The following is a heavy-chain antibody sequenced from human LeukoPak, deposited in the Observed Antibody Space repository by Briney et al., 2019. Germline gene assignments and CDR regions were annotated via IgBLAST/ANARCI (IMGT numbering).Heavy chain of an antibody. V-gene: IGHV4-59*01. D-gene: IGHD1-26*01. J-gene: IGHJ2*01. CDR1: GGSISSYY. Sequence: PSETLSLTCTVSGGSISSYYWSWIRQPPGKGLEWIGYIYYSGSTNYNPSLKSRVTISVDTPKNQFSLKLSSVTAADTAVYYCASTVGATPRSYWYFDLWGRGTLVTVSS. CDR3: ASTVGATPRSYWYFDL. CDR2: IYYSGST.